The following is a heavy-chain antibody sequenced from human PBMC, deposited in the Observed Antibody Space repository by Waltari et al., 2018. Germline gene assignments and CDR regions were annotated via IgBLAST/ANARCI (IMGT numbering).Heavy chain of an antibody. CDR1: GYAFNNYG. Sequence: QVQLVQSGAEVKKPGASVKVACKASGYAFNNYGISWGRQARGQGLEWMAWISTYRGDSNYAHKIQGRVTLTTDTSTSTVYLELRSLRSDDTGVYYCARDRRISLSQSTNYFDYWGQGTLVTVAS. CDR2: ISTYRGDS. J-gene: IGHJ4*02. V-gene: IGHV1-18*01. CDR3: ARDRRISLSQSTNYFDY.